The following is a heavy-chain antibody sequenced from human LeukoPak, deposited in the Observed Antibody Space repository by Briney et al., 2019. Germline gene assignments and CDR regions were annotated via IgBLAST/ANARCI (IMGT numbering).Heavy chain of an antibody. Sequence: ASVKVSCKASGGTFSSYAISWVRQAPGQGLEWMGGIIPIFGTANYAQKSQGRVTITADESTSTAYMELSSLRSEDTAVYYCARAPLDYGDFPDYWGQGTLVTVSS. V-gene: IGHV1-69*13. CDR2: IIPIFGTA. CDR3: ARAPLDYGDFPDY. J-gene: IGHJ4*02. D-gene: IGHD4-17*01. CDR1: GGTFSSYA.